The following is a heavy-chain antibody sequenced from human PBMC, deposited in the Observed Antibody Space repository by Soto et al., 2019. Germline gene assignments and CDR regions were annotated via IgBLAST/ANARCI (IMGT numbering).Heavy chain of an antibody. CDR3: ASGGVVIDVDYYGRDV. J-gene: IGHJ6*02. Sequence: ASVKVSCKASGGTFSSYAISWVRQAPGQGLEWMGGIIPIFGTANYAQKFQGRVTITADESTSTAYMELSSLRSEDTAVYYCASGGVVIDVDYYGRDVWGQGTTVTVSS. D-gene: IGHD3-3*01. V-gene: IGHV1-69*13. CDR1: GGTFSSYA. CDR2: IIPIFGTA.